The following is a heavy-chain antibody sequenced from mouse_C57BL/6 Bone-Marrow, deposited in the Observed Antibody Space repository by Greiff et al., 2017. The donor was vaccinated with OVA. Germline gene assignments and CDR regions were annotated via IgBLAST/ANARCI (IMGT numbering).Heavy chain of an antibody. Sequence: VQLQQSGPELVKPGASVKISCKASGYTFTDYYMNWVKQSHGKSLEWIGDINPNNGGTSYNQKFKGKATLTVDKSSSTAYMELRSLTSEDSAVYYCGDYEGYWGQGTTLTVSS. V-gene: IGHV1-26*01. CDR2: INPNNGGT. J-gene: IGHJ2*01. D-gene: IGHD2-4*01. CDR1: GYTFTDYY. CDR3: GDYEGY.